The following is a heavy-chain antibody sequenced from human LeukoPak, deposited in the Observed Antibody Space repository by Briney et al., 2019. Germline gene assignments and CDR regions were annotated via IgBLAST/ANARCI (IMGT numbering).Heavy chain of an antibody. D-gene: IGHD4-23*01. CDR2: IYPGDSDA. CDR3: ATLEDDYGGNSPLDY. V-gene: IGHV5-51*01. Sequence: GESLKISCKGSGYSFTSYYIAWVRQMPGKGLEWMGIIYPGDSDARYSPSFQGQVTISADKSIATAYLHWSSLRASDTAMYYCATLEDDYGGNSPLDYWGQGTLVTVSS. J-gene: IGHJ4*02. CDR1: GYSFTSYY.